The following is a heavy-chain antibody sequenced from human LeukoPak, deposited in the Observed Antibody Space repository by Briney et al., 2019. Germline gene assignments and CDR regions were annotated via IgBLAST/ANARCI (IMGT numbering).Heavy chain of an antibody. Sequence: ASVKVSCKASGYTFTNYIINWVRQAPGQGLEWMGWINPNSGGTNYAQKFQGRVTMTRDTSISTAYMELSRLRSDDTAVYYCARDHDEYGDYVFDYWGQGTLVTVSS. J-gene: IGHJ4*02. CDR2: INPNSGGT. V-gene: IGHV1-2*02. CDR3: ARDHDEYGDYVFDY. D-gene: IGHD4-17*01. CDR1: GYTFTNYI.